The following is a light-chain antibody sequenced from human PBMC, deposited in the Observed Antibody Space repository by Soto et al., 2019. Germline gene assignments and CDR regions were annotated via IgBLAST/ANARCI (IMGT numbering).Light chain of an antibody. CDR3: QQYGSSPIT. V-gene: IGKV3-20*01. CDR2: DAS. CDR1: QTVRNNY. Sequence: EFVLTQSPGTLSLSPGERATLSCRASQTVRNNYLAWYQQKPGQAPRLLISDASGRATGIPDRFSGSGSETDFSLTINRLEPEDFAVYFCQQYGSSPITFGQGTRLEIK. J-gene: IGKJ5*01.